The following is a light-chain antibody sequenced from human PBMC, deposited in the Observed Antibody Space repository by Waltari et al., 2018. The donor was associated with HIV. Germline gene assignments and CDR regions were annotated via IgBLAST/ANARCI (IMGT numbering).Light chain of an antibody. CDR2: DTS. J-gene: IGLJ2*01. V-gene: IGLV7-46*01. CDR3: LLSFNGVVV. Sequence: QAVVTQEPSLTVSPGGTVTLTCASSTGAVTSGNCPYWFQRRPGQAPKTLLYDTSNRHSWTPARFSGSLLGGKAALTLSGVQFEDEADYFCLLSFNGVVVFGGGTSLTVL. CDR1: TGAVTSGNC.